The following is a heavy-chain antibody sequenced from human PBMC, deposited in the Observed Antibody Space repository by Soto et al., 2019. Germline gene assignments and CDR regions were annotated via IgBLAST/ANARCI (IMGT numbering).Heavy chain of an antibody. J-gene: IGHJ4*02. CDR3: TKRATTVPTPGNYFDS. V-gene: IGHV3-23*01. Sequence: WWSLRLSCSASVFTFSSYAMSWVRQAPGKGLEWVSTLTRGGTSYYADSVQGRFTVSRDNSKNTVSLQMHSLRAEDTALYYCTKRATTVPTPGNYFDSWGQGTLVTVSS. CDR1: VFTFSSYA. D-gene: IGHD1-1*01. CDR2: LTRGGTS.